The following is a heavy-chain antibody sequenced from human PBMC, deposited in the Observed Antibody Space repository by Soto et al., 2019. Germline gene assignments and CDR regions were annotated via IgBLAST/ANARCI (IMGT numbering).Heavy chain of an antibody. D-gene: IGHD3-22*01. V-gene: IGHV1-69*06. CDR3: ARDSSGKSSDYYYGMDV. CDR2: IIPIFGTA. J-gene: IGHJ6*02. CDR1: GGTFSSYA. Sequence: ASVKVSCKASGGTFSSYAISWVRQAPGQGLEWMGGIIPIFGTANYAQKFQGRVTITADKSTSTAYMELSSLRSEDTAVYYCARDSSGKSSDYYYGMDVWGQGTTGIVSS.